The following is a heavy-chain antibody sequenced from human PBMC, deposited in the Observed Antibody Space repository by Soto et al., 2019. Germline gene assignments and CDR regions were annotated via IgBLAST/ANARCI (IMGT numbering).Heavy chain of an antibody. CDR2: INPNSGGT. CDR3: ARNYCSGGSCYDYYYMDV. J-gene: IGHJ6*03. CDR1: GYTFTDYY. D-gene: IGHD2-15*01. V-gene: IGHV1-2*04. Sequence: ASVKDSCKASGYTFTDYYMHWVRQAPGQGLEWMGWINPNSGGTNYAQKFQGWVTMTRDTSISTAYMELSRLRSDDTAVYYCARNYCSGGSCYDYYYMDVWGKGTTVTVSS.